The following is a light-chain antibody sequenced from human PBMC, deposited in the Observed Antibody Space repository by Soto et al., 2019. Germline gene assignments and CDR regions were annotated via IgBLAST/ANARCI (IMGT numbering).Light chain of an antibody. CDR2: SNN. CDR1: SSNIGSNY. CDR3: AAWDDSLSAVV. Sequence: SVLTQPPSASGAPGQRVTISCTGSSSNIGSNYVYWYQQLPATAPKLLIYSNNQRPSGVPDRFSGSKSGTSASLAISGLRSEDEADYYCAAWDDSLSAVVFGGGTKLTVL. J-gene: IGLJ2*01. V-gene: IGLV1-47*02.